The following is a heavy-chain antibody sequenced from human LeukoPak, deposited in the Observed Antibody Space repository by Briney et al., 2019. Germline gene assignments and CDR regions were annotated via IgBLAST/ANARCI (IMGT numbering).Heavy chain of an antibody. D-gene: IGHD4-17*01. CDR1: GGSISSGTCY. J-gene: IGHJ3*01. V-gene: IGHV4-39*01. CDR3: ARTYGDYDDAFDV. Sequence: PSETLSLTCTVSGGSISSGTCYWGWIRQPPGKGLEWIGSIYYSGSTYNNPSLKSRVTIFVDTSKNQFSLKLSSVTATDTAVYYCARTYGDYDDAFDVWGQGTMVTVSS. CDR2: IYYSGST.